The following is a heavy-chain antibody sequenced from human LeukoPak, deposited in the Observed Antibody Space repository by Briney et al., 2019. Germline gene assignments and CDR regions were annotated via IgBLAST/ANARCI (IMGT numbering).Heavy chain of an antibody. J-gene: IGHJ5*02. CDR1: GGSFSGYY. Sequence: PSETLSLTCAVYGGSFSGYYWSWVRQPPGRGLEWVGEINHGGSTNYNPSPKSRVTISVDTSKNQFSLKLSSVTAADTAVYYCARGPRIAVAGTRWFDPWGQGTLVTVSS. V-gene: IGHV4-34*01. CDR2: INHGGST. CDR3: ARGPRIAVAGTRWFDP. D-gene: IGHD6-19*01.